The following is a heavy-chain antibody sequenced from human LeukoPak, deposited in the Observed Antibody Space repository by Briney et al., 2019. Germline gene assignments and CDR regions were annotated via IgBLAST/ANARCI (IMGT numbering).Heavy chain of an antibody. D-gene: IGHD1-1*01. J-gene: IGHJ6*03. CDR3: ARDRSTTSDYYYYMDV. Sequence: ASVKVSCKASGYTFTSYYMHWVRQAPGQGLEWMGIINPSGGSTSYAQKFQGRVTMTRDMSTSTVYMELSSLRSEDTAVYYCARDRSTTSDYYYYMDVWGKGTTVTVSS. CDR2: INPSGGST. CDR1: GYTFTSYY. V-gene: IGHV1-46*01.